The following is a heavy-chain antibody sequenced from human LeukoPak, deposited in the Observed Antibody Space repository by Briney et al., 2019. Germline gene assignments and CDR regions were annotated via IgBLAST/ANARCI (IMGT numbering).Heavy chain of an antibody. Sequence: PSGTLSLTCAVSGGSISSSNWWSWSRHPPGKGLEWIGYTYYSGSTNYNPSLKSRVTISVGTSKSQFSLKLSSVTGADTAVYYCASSGYDLYYFDYWGQGTLVTVSS. V-gene: IGHV4-4*02. J-gene: IGHJ4*02. CDR1: GGSISSSNW. CDR2: TYYSGST. CDR3: ASSGYDLYYFDY. D-gene: IGHD5-12*01.